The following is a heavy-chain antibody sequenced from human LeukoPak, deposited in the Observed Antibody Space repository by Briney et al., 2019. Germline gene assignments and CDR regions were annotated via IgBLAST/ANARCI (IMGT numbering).Heavy chain of an antibody. Sequence: GGSLRLSCAASRFTFNTYAVNWVRQAPGKGLEWVSAISGNGDITYYADSVRGRFTISRGNSKNTLYLQMNSLRAEDTAVYYCARVKRDCSGGSCYSYDYWGQGTLVTVSS. CDR2: ISGNGDIT. D-gene: IGHD2-15*01. J-gene: IGHJ4*02. CDR3: ARVKRDCSGGSCYSYDY. CDR1: RFTFNTYA. V-gene: IGHV3-23*01.